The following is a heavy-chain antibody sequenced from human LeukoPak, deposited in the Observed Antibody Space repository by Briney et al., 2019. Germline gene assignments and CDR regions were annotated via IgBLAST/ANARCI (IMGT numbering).Heavy chain of an antibody. J-gene: IGHJ4*02. CDR1: GFTFSSYG. Sequence: GGSLRLSCAASGFTFSSYGMHWVRQAPGEGLEWVAVISYDGSNKYYADSVKGRFTISRDNSKNTLYLQMNSLRAEDTAVYYCAKDNPFYGSGLLDYWGQGTLVTVSS. D-gene: IGHD3-10*01. CDR3: AKDNPFYGSGLLDY. V-gene: IGHV3-30*18. CDR2: ISYDGSNK.